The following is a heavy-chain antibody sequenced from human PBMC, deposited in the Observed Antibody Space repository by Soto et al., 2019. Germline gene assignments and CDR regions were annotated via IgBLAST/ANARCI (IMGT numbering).Heavy chain of an antibody. CDR3: ARGGGGGQFDL. Sequence: GGSLRLSCAASGFTFSSYGMHWVRQAPGKGLEWVAVISYDGSNKYYADSVKGRFTISKDNSKNTLYLQMNSLRAEDTAVYYCARGGGGGQFDLWGQGTVVTVSS. V-gene: IGHV3-30*03. J-gene: IGHJ5*02. CDR1: GFTFSSYG. D-gene: IGHD2-15*01. CDR2: ISYDGSNK.